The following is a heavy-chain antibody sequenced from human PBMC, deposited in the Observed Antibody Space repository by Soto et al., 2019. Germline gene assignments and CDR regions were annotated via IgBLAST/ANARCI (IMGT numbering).Heavy chain of an antibody. Sequence: EVQLVESGGGLVKPGGCLILYCAASGFTFNNGWMIWVRHAPGTGLECGGRIPSRIAGGTTDYSAPVKGRCNISRDDSKGTLFLQMNSLKTEDTAVYYCTTDSTQTFCDGGPCYSVQTKIHDSGGQGTLVTVSS. CDR2: IPSRIAGGTT. CDR1: GFTFNNGW. CDR3: TTDSTQTFCDGGPCYSVQTKIHDS. D-gene: IGHD2-15*01. V-gene: IGHV3-15*01. J-gene: IGHJ4*02.